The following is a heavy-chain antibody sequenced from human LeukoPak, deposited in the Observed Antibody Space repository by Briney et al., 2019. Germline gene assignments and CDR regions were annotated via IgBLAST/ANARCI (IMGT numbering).Heavy chain of an antibody. Sequence: GGSLRLSCAASGFTVSTNYMNWVRQAPGKGLEWVSVFYSGGSTYYADSVKGRFTISRDNSKNTLYLQMNSLRAEDTAVYYCAKSYCSGGSCLYYWGQGTLVTVSS. CDR3: AKSYCSGGSCLYY. D-gene: IGHD2-15*01. V-gene: IGHV3-53*01. CDR2: FYSGGST. CDR1: GFTVSTNY. J-gene: IGHJ4*02.